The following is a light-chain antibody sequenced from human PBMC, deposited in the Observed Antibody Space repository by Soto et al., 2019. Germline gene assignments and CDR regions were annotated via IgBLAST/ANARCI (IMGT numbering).Light chain of an antibody. J-gene: IGKJ2*01. CDR1: QSVSRT. CDR3: QQYNNWPPMYT. Sequence: EIVMTQSPATLSVSPRERASLSCRASQSVSRTLAWYQQKPGQAPRLLIYDASTRATGIPARFSGSGSGTEFTLTISSLQSEDFAVYYCQQYNNWPPMYTFGQGTKLEIK. CDR2: DAS. V-gene: IGKV3-15*01.